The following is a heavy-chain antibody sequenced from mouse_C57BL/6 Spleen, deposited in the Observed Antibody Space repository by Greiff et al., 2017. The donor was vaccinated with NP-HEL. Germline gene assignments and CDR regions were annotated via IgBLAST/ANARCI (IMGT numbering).Heavy chain of an antibody. D-gene: IGHD1-1*01. J-gene: IGHJ3*01. Sequence: QVQLQQPGAELVKPGASVKLSCKASGYTFTSYWMQWVKQRPGQGLEWIGEIDPSDSYTNYNQKFKGKATLTVDTSSSTAYMQLSSLTSEDSAVYYCARFYYYGSPWGQGTLVTVSA. CDR2: IDPSDSYT. V-gene: IGHV1-50*01. CDR3: ARFYYYGSP. CDR1: GYTFTSYW.